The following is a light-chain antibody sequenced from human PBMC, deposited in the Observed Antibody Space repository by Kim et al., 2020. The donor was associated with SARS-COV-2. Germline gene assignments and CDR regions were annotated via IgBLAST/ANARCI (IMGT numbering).Light chain of an antibody. Sequence: SYELTQPPSVSVAPGKAASITCGGNNIGSQRAHWYQQKPGQAPVLVIYYNSDRPSGIPERFSGSNSGNTATLTISRVEAGDEADYYCQVWDSGSDHWVFGGGTQLTVL. CDR1: NIGSQR. V-gene: IGLV3-21*04. CDR3: QVWDSGSDHWV. CDR2: YNS. J-gene: IGLJ3*02.